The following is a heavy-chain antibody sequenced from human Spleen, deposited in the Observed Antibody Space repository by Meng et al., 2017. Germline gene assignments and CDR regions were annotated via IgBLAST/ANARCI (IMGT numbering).Heavy chain of an antibody. Sequence: QVQLVESGGGVVQPGRSLRLSCAASGFTFSSYGMHWVRQAPGKGLEWVAVISYDGSNKYYADSVKGRFTISRDNSKNTLYLQMNSLRAEDTAVYYCAAAAGPGDYWGQGTLVTVSS. D-gene: IGHD6-13*01. J-gene: IGHJ4*02. V-gene: IGHV3-30*03. CDR1: GFTFSSYG. CDR3: AAAAGPGDY. CDR2: ISYDGSNK.